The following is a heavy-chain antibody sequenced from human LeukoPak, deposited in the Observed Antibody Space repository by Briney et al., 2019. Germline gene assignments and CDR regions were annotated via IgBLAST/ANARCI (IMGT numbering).Heavy chain of an antibody. Sequence: GTNYAQNFQGRVTMTRDTSISTAYMELSRLRSDDTAVYYCARKRVPAAIGDYYYYGMDVWGQGTTVTVSS. CDR2: GT. V-gene: IGHV1-2*02. D-gene: IGHD2-2*01. CDR3: ARKRVPAAIGDYYYYGMDV. J-gene: IGHJ6*02.